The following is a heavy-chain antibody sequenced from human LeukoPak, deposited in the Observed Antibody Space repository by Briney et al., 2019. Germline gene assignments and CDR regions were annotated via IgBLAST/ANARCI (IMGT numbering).Heavy chain of an antibody. CDR2: INTYSGNT. J-gene: IGHJ4*02. D-gene: IGHD6-13*01. Sequence: ASVKVSCMASGYTFNRFGISWVRQAPGLGLEWLGWINTYSGNTKFGEKFQGRVTTTTDTSTSTVYMELTSLRSDDTAVYFCARDTPQHLKRFDYWGQGTLVTVSS. CDR3: ARDTPQHLKRFDY. CDR1: GYTFNRFG. V-gene: IGHV1-18*01.